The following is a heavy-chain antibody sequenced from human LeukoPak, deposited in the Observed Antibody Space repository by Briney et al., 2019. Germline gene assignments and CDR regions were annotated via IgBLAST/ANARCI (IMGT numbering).Heavy chain of an antibody. J-gene: IGHJ4*02. CDR2: ISGSGGGT. CDR1: GFTFSHYA. D-gene: IGHD3-22*01. CDR3: ARRRNSSDGMDFDY. V-gene: IGHV3-23*01. Sequence: GGSLRLSCAASGFTFSHYAMSWVRQAPGKGLEWVSVISGSGGGTYYADSLKGRFTISRDNAKNTLYLQMISLTAEDTAVYYCARRRNSSDGMDFDYWGRGTLVTVSS.